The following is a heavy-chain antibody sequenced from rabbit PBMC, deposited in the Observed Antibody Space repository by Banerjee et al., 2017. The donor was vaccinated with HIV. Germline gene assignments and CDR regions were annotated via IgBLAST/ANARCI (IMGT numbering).Heavy chain of an antibody. J-gene: IGHJ4*01. CDR1: GFSFSSGYD. Sequence: QQLVESGGGLVKPGASLTLTCKASGFSFSSGYDMCWVRQAPGKGLEWIACIYAGSSGNTYYASWAKGRFTISKTSSTTVTLQMTSLTAADTAAYFCARRPYASDSGYTGLNLWGPGTLVTVS. V-gene: IGHV1S40*01. CDR2: IYAGSSGNT. D-gene: IGHD1-1*01. CDR3: ARRPYASDSGYTGLNL.